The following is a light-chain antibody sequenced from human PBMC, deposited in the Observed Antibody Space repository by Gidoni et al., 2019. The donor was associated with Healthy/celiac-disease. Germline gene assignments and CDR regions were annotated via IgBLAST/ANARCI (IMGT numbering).Light chain of an antibody. J-gene: IGKJ5*01. Sequence: DIQMTQSPPSLSASVGDRVTITCRASQSISSYLNWYQQKPGKAPKLLIYAASSLQSGVPSRFSGSGSGTDFTLTISSLQPEDFATYYCQQSYSTSRITFGQGTRLEIK. CDR2: AAS. CDR3: QQSYSTSRIT. V-gene: IGKV1-39*01. CDR1: QSISSY.